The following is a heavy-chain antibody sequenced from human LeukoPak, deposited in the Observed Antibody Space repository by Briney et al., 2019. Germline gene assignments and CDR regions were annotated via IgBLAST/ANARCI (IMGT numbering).Heavy chain of an antibody. D-gene: IGHD3-16*01. CDR2: INHSGST. V-gene: IGHV4-34*01. CDR1: GGSFSGYY. J-gene: IGHJ4*02. Sequence: SETLSLTCAVYGGSFSGYYWSWIRLPPGKGLEWIGEINHSGSTNYNPSLKSRVTISVDTSKNQFSLKLSSVTAADTAVYYCARAHFLRPGEYYWGQGTLVTVSS. CDR3: ARAHFLRPGEYY.